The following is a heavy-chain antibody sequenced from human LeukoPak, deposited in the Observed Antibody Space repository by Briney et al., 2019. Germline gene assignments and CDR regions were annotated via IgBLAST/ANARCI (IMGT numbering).Heavy chain of an antibody. V-gene: IGHV1-8*03. J-gene: IGHJ4*02. Sequence: ASVKVSCKASGGTFTSYDINWVRQATGQGLEWMGWMNPNSGNTGYAQKFQGRVTITRNTSISTAYMELSSLRSEDTAVYYCARGRAIFGVVIQFDYWGQGTLVTVSS. D-gene: IGHD3-3*01. CDR3: ARGRAIFGVVIQFDY. CDR1: GGTFTSYD. CDR2: MNPNSGNT.